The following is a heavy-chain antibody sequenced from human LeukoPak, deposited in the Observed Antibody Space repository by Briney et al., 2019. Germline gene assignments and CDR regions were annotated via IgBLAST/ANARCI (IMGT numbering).Heavy chain of an antibody. CDR3: ARAWYESGDFSGRWFDP. CDR1: GGSISSYY. J-gene: IGHJ5*02. D-gene: IGHD4-17*01. CDR2: IYYSGST. V-gene: IGHV4-59*01. Sequence: SETLSLTCTVSGGSISSYYWSWIRQPPGKGLEWIGYIYYSGSTNYNPSLKSRVTISVDTSKNQFSLKLSSVTAEDTAVYYCARAWYESGDFSGRWFDPWGQGTLVTVSS.